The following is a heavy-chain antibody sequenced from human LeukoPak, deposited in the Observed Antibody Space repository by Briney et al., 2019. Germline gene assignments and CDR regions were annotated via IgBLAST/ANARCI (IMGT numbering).Heavy chain of an antibody. CDR2: ISSSSSYI. V-gene: IGHV3-21*01. D-gene: IGHD2-2*01. CDR3: ARAQPAAIEGPGFDY. J-gene: IGHJ4*02. CDR1: GFTFSSYA. Sequence: GGSLRLSCAASGFTFSSYAMSWVRQAPGKGLEWVSSISSSSSYIYYADSVKGRFTISRDNAKNSLYLQMNSLRAEDTAVYYCARAQPAAIEGPGFDYWGQGTLVTVSS.